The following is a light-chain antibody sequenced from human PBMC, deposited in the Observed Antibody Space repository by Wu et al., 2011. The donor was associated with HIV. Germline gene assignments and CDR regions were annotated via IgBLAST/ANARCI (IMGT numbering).Light chain of an antibody. CDR3: QQYGSSPYS. Sequence: DIVLTQSPGTLSLSPGERATLSCRASQTVASDYLAWYQQRPGQSPKLLIYGASSRATGIPDRFSGSGSGTDFTLTISRLEPEDFAVYYCQQYGSSPYSFGQGTKLE. CDR1: QTVASDY. CDR2: GAS. V-gene: IGKV3-20*01. J-gene: IGKJ2*03.